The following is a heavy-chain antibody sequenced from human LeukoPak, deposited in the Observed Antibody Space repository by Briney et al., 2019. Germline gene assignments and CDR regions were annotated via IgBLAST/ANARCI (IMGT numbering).Heavy chain of an antibody. J-gene: IGHJ4*02. CDR2: IWYDGSNK. CDR3: AKEFGVSSSRYFDY. CDR1: GFTFSSYG. D-gene: IGHD6-13*01. V-gene: IGHV3-30*02. Sequence: PGGSLRLSYAASGFTFSSYGMHWVRQAPGKGLEWLAFIWYDGSNKYYADSVKGRFTISRDNSKNTLFLQMNSLRAEDTAVYYCAKEFGVSSSRYFDYWGQGTLVTVSS.